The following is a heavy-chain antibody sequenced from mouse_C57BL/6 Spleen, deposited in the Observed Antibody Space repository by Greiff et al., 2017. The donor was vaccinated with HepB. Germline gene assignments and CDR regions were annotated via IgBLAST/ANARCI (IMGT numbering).Heavy chain of an antibody. Sequence: VQLQQPGAELVKPGASVKLSCKASGYTFTSYWMQWVKQRPGQGLEWIGEIDPSDSYTNYNQKFKGKATLTVDTSSSTAYMQLSSLTSEDSAVYYCAGYSNYGSWFAYWGQGTLVTVSA. CDR1: GYTFTSYW. CDR2: IDPSDSYT. D-gene: IGHD2-5*01. CDR3: AGYSNYGSWFAY. V-gene: IGHV1-50*01. J-gene: IGHJ3*01.